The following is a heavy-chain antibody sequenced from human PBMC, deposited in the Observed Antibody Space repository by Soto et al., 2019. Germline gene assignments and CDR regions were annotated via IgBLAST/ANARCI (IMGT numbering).Heavy chain of an antibody. CDR2: ISYDGSNK. Sequence: GGSLRLSCAASGFTFSSYGMHWVRQAPGKGLEWVAVISYDGSNKYYADSVKGRFTISRDNSKNTLYLQMNSLRAEDTAVYYCAKDSGVAVADTCFDYWGQGTLVTVSS. V-gene: IGHV3-30*18. CDR3: AKDSGVAVADTCFDY. J-gene: IGHJ4*02. CDR1: GFTFSSYG. D-gene: IGHD6-19*01.